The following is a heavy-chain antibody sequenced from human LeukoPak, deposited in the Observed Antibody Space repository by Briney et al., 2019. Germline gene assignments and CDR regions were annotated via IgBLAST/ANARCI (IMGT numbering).Heavy chain of an antibody. V-gene: IGHV3-9*01. D-gene: IGHD2-2*01. CDR2: TSWNSGSI. CDR1: GFTFDDYA. CDR3: AKDNGYQLLENWFDP. J-gene: IGHJ5*02. Sequence: PGGSLRLSCAASGFTFDDYAMHWVRQAPGKGLEWVSGTSWNSGSIGCADSVKGRFTISRDNAKNSLYLQMNSLRAEDTALYYCAKDNGYQLLENWFDPWGQGTLVTVSS.